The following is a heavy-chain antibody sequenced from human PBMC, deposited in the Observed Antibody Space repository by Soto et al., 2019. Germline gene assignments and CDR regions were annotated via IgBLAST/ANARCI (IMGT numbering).Heavy chain of an antibody. CDR2: ISGSGGST. CDR1: GFTFSSYA. D-gene: IGHD6-19*01. J-gene: IGHJ4*02. V-gene: IGHV3-23*01. CDR3: AKDGQWLPTHFDY. Sequence: GSLRLSCAASGFTFSSYAMSWVRQAPGKGLEWVSAISGSGGSTYYADSVKGRFTISIDNSKNTLYLQMNSLRAEDTAVYYCAKDGQWLPTHFDYWGQGTLVTVSS.